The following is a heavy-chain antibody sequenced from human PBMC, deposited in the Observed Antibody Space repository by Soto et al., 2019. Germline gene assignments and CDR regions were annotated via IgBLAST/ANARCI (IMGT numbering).Heavy chain of an antibody. CDR2: ISESGGST. Sequence: GGSTRLSRAASRFSFSAYAMSWVRQAPGTGQEWVSVISESGGSTHYADSVRGRFTISRDNSKNTLYLQMNSLRAEDTAVDYGWKASNSYSRIGLDDWGQGTLVTVSS. J-gene: IGHJ4*02. D-gene: IGHD5-18*01. CDR1: RFSFSAYA. CDR3: WKASNSYSRIGLDD. V-gene: IGHV3-23*01.